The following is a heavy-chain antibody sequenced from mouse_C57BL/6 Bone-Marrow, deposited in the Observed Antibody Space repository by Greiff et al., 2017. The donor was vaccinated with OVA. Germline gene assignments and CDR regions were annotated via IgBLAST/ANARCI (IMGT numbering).Heavy chain of an antibody. D-gene: IGHD4-1*01. CDR1: GFTFSDFY. J-gene: IGHJ1*03. Sequence: EVQVVESGGGLVQSGRSLRLSCATSGFTFSDFYMEWVRQAPGKGLEWIAASRNKANDYTTEYSASVKGRFIVSRDTSQSILYLQMNALRAEDTAIYYCARALTGTFDVWGTGTTVTVSS. V-gene: IGHV7-1*01. CDR3: ARALTGTFDV. CDR2: SRNKANDYTT.